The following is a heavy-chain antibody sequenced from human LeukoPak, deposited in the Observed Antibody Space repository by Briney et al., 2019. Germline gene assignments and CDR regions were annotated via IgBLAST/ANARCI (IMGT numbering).Heavy chain of an antibody. Sequence: GGSLRLSCAASGVTVSSNYMSWVRQAPGKGLEWVSVIYSGGSTYYADSVKGRFTISRDNSKNTLYLQMNSLRAEDTAVYYCAGRSGSYYGYYYYYGMDVWGQGTTVTVSS. V-gene: IGHV3-53*01. J-gene: IGHJ6*02. CDR2: IYSGGST. CDR1: GVTVSSNY. CDR3: AGRSGSYYGYYYYYGMDV. D-gene: IGHD1-26*01.